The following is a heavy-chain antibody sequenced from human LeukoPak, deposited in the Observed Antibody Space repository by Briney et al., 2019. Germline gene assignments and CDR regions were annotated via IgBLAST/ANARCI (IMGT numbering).Heavy chain of an antibody. D-gene: IGHD6-19*01. V-gene: IGHV4-39*01. CDR1: GGSISSASYY. Sequence: SETLSLTCTVSGGSISSASYYWAWIRHPPGKGLEWIGTIYYSGSTYYNPSLKSRVTISVDTSKNQFSLTLNSVTAADTAVFYCARPLYSSGWYTAFDIWGQGTMVPVSS. CDR2: IYYSGST. CDR3: ARPLYSSGWYTAFDI. J-gene: IGHJ3*02.